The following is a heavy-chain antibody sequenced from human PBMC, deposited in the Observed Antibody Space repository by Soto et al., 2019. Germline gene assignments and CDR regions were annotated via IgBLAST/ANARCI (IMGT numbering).Heavy chain of an antibody. CDR3: ARILGYCSSTSCLPRFDP. V-gene: IGHV4-59*08. J-gene: IGHJ5*02. Sequence: QVQLQESGPGLVKPSETLSLTCTVSGGSISSYYWSWIRQPPGKGLEWIGHIYYSGSTNNNPSLKTRVTISVHTSKNQFSLKLSSVTAADTAVYYCARILGYCSSTSCLPRFDPWGQGALVTVSS. CDR1: GGSISSYY. CDR2: IYYSGST. D-gene: IGHD2-2*01.